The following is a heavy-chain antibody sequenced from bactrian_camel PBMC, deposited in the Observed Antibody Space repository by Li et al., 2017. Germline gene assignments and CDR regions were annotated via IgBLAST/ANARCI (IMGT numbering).Heavy chain of an antibody. Sequence: HVQLVESGGGSVQAGGSLRLSCAASGYTVYSYCMGWFRQAPGKEREGVATIDTGGGSTYYADSVTGRFTISRDNAKNALYLQLNSLKMEDTAVYYCATYGGGWSWYNYWGQGTQVTVS. CDR1: GYTVYSYC. CDR3: ATYGGGWSWYNY. V-gene: IGHV3S1*01. D-gene: IGHD6*01. J-gene: IGHJ4*01. CDR2: IDTGGGST.